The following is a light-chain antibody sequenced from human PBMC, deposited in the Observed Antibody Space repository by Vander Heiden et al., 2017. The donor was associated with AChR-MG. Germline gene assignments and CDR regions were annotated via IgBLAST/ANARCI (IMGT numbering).Light chain of an antibody. CDR1: HDIVNY. Sequence: IQMTQSPASLSASVGDRVTITCQASHDIVNYLNWYQQKPGKVPRLLISDVSMLEEGVSYRFSGGGSGTHFTLNITHRQPDDLGKYYCQQDYTLVSFGHGTKVHI. CDR3: QQDYTLVS. V-gene: IGKV1-33*01. CDR2: DVS. J-gene: IGKJ3*01.